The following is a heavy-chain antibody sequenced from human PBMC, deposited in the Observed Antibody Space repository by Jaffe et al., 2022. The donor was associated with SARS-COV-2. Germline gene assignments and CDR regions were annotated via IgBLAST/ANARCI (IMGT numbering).Heavy chain of an antibody. Sequence: QVQLVESGGGVVQPGRSLRLSCAASGFTFSSYGMHWVRQAPGKGLEWVAVISYDGSNKYYADSVKGRFTISRDNSKNTLYLQMNSLRAEDTAVYYCARARERWLQLPDYWGQGTLVTVSS. CDR3: ARARERWLQLPDY. V-gene: IGHV3-30*03. CDR2: ISYDGSNK. D-gene: IGHD5-12*01. J-gene: IGHJ4*02. CDR1: GFTFSSYG.